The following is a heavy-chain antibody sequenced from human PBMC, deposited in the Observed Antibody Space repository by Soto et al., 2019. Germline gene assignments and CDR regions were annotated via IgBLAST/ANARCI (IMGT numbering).Heavy chain of an antibody. CDR2: IYYSGST. J-gene: IGHJ4*02. V-gene: IGHV4-30-4*01. CDR1: GGSISSGDYY. Sequence: PSETLSLTCTVSGGSISSGDYYWSWIRQPPGKGLEWIGYIYYSGSTYYNPSLKSRVTISVDTSKNQFSLKLSSVTAADTAVYYCARIQSRDMTFDYWGQGTLVTVSS. D-gene: IGHD4-4*01. CDR3: ARIQSRDMTFDY.